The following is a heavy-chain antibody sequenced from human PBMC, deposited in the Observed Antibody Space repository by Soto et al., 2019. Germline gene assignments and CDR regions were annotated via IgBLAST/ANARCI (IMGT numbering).Heavy chain of an antibody. V-gene: IGHV5-51*01. CDR3: ARSPRSSPYFDY. CDR1: GYTFSNFW. D-gene: IGHD6-13*01. CDR2: IYPGDSET. Sequence: GESLKISCQCSGYTFSNFWIAWVRELPGKGLEYMGIIYPGDSETRYSPSFHGKVTISADRSIGTAYLQWSSLEASDSAFYFCARSPRSSPYFDYWGQGALVTVSS. J-gene: IGHJ4*02.